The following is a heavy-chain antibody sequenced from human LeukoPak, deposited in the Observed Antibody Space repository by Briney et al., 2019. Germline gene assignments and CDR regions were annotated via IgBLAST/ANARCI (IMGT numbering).Heavy chain of an antibody. Sequence: GGSLRLSCAASGFTFSSYDMSWVRQAPRKGLEWVSAISGSGGSTYYADSVKGRFTISRDNSKNTLYLQMNSLRAEDTAVYYCAKDHAATHYYFDYWGQGTLVTVSS. J-gene: IGHJ4*02. CDR3: AKDHAATHYYFDY. CDR1: GFTFSSYD. D-gene: IGHD6-13*01. V-gene: IGHV3-23*01. CDR2: ISGSGGST.